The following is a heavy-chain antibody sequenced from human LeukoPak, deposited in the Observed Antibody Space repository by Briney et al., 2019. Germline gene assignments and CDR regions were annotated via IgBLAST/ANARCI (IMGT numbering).Heavy chain of an antibody. J-gene: IGHJ6*02. V-gene: IGHV3-23*01. CDR1: GFTFSSYA. CDR2: ISGSGGST. D-gene: IGHD6-19*01. Sequence: GGSLRLSCAASGFTFSSYAMSWVRQAPGKGLEWVSAISGSGGSTYYSDSVKGRVTITRDNSKNTLYLQMNSLRAEDTAVYYSSNTPIQWLDYYYYYGMDVWSQGTTVTVSS. CDR3: SNTPIQWLDYYYYYGMDV.